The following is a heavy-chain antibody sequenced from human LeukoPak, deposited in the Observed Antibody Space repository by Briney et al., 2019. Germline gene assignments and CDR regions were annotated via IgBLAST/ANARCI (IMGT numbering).Heavy chain of an antibody. CDR3: ARSEDSSRWYAAYYFAF. CDR1: GGSSSSIAYY. CDR2: MYYSGTS. Sequence: SETLSLTCTVSGGSSSSIAYYWGRIRQPPGKGLEWIGSMYYSGTSYYNPSLQSRVTISVDTSKNQFSLKLSSVTAADTALYYCARSEDSSRWYAAYYFAFWGQGTLLTVSS. V-gene: IGHV4-39*01. D-gene: IGHD6-19*01. J-gene: IGHJ4*02.